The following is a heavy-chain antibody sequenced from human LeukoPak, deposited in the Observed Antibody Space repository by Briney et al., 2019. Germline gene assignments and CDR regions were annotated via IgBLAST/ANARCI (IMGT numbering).Heavy chain of an antibody. D-gene: IGHD6-19*01. V-gene: IGHV3-23*01. Sequence: GGFLRLSCAVSGLTFSTYSMTWVRQGPGKGLEWVSSIYNSGAKIFYADSVKGRFTISRDNSKNMLYLQMNSLRVEDTAVYYCAKDVAPDSGWDFDYWGQGTLVTVSS. CDR2: IYNSGAKI. CDR3: AKDVAPDSGWDFDY. J-gene: IGHJ4*02. CDR1: GLTFSTYS.